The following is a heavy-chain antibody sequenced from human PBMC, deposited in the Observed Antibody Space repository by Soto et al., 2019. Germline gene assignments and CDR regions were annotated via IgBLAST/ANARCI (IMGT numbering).Heavy chain of an antibody. CDR1: GYTFTGYY. V-gene: IGHV1-2*04. CDR2: INPNSGGT. CDR3: ARDASSGNYFDY. Sequence: ASVKVSCKASGYTFTGYYMHWVRQAPGQGLEWMGWINPNSGGTNYAQKFQGWVTMTRDTSISTAYMVLSRLRSDHTAVYYCARDASSGNYFDYWGQGTLVTVSS. J-gene: IGHJ4*02.